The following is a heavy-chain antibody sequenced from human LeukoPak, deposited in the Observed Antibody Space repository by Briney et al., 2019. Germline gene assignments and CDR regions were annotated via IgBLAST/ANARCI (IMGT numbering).Heavy chain of an antibody. D-gene: IGHD6-6*01. CDR3: ARVQYSSSSGYGYYYYYSMDV. Sequence: SETLSLTCAVSGYSISSGYYWGWIRQPPGKGLEWIGSIYHSGSTYYNPSLKSRVTISVDTSKNQFSLKLSSVTAADAAVHYCARVQYSSSSGYGYYYYYSMDVWGKGTTVTVSS. V-gene: IGHV4-38-2*01. CDR2: IYHSGST. CDR1: GYSISSGYY. J-gene: IGHJ6*03.